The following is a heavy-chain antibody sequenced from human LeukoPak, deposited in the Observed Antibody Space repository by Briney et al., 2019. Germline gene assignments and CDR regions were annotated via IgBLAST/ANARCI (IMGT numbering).Heavy chain of an antibody. CDR3: ASGPSRGY. J-gene: IGHJ4*02. Sequence: GGSLRLSCAASGFTFSSYEMNWVRQAPGKGLEWVSYISSSGNTIYYADSVKGRFTISRYNAKNSLYLQMNSLRAEDTAVYYCASGPSRGYWGQGTLVTVSS. CDR1: GFTFSSYE. D-gene: IGHD5-24*01. CDR2: ISSSGNTI. V-gene: IGHV3-48*03.